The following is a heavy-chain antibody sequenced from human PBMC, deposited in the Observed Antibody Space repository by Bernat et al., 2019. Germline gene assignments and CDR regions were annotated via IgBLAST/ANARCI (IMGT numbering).Heavy chain of an antibody. CDR1: GFTFSNYW. D-gene: IGHD5-18*01. CDR2: ISSDGSTT. V-gene: IGHV3-74*01. CDR3: AREGSDTPYNWFDP. J-gene: IGHJ5*02. Sequence: EVQMVESGGGLVQPGGSLRLSCVASGFTFSNYWMHWVRQAPGKGLVWVSRISSDGSTTSYADSVKGRFTITRDNAKNTLFLQMNSLSAEDTAVYFCAREGSDTPYNWFDPWGQGTLVTVSS.